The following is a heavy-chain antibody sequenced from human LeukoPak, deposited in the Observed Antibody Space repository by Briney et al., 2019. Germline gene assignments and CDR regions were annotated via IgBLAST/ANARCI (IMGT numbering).Heavy chain of an antibody. CDR1: GFTFTTYT. CDR2: VVGNGGTT. CDR3: ARERAFYYFDY. V-gene: IGHV3-64*01. J-gene: IGHJ4*02. Sequence: GGSLRLSCAASGFTFTTYTIHWVRQAPGKGLEYVSAVVGNGGTTYYANSVRGRFTISRDNSKNTVYLQMGSLRAEDTAVYYCARERAFYYFDYWGQGTLVTVSS.